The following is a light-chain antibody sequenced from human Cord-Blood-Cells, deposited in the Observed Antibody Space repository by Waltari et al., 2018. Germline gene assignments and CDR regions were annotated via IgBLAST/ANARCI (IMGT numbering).Light chain of an antibody. V-gene: IGLV3-19*01. J-gene: IGLJ1*01. CDR2: GKN. Sequence: SSELTQDPAVSVALGQTVRITCQEDSLRSYYASWYQQKPGQAPVLVIYGKNNRPSGIPDRFSGSSSGNTASLTITGAQAEDEADYYCNSRDSSGNHLYVFGTGTKVTVL. CDR3: NSRDSSGNHLYV. CDR1: SLRSYY.